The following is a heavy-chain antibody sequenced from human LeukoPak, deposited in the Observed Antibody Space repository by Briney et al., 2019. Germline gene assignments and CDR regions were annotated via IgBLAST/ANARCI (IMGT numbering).Heavy chain of an antibody. J-gene: IGHJ6*02. V-gene: IGHV1-2*02. CDR1: GYTFTDYF. CDR3: VRDILGRSNGGSNYFGMEV. Sequence: ASVKVSCKASGYTFTDYFMHWVRQVPGQGLEWMGCINVYIGGAHYARKFQDRLSMTRDTSINTAYMELSSLRSDDTAVYYCVRDILGRSNGGSNYFGMEVWGQGTTVTVSS. CDR2: INVYIGGA. D-gene: IGHD2-15*01.